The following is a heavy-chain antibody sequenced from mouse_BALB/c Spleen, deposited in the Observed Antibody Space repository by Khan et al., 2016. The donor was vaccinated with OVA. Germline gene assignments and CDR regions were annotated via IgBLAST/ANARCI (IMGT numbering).Heavy chain of an antibody. Sequence: VQLKESGPGLVKPSQTVSLTCTVTGISITTGNYRWSWIRQFPGNKLEWIGNIYYSGNVTYNPSLTSRTTITRDTSKNRFFLEMNSLTAEDTATYYCARDYGSLYWYFDVWGAGTTVTVSS. V-gene: IGHV3-5*02. D-gene: IGHD1-1*01. CDR1: GISITTGNYR. CDR3: ARDYGSLYWYFDV. CDR2: IYYSGNV. J-gene: IGHJ1*01.